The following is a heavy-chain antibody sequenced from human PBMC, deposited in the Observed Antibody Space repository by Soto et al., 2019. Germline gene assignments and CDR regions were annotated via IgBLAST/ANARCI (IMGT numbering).Heavy chain of an antibody. Sequence: EVQLVESGGGLVQPGRSLRLSCAASGFTFDDYAMHWVRQAPGKGLEWVSGISWNSGSIGYADSVKGRFTISRDNAKNSLYLQMNSLRAEDTALYYCAKDLVGAVAGTSGAFDIWGQGTMVTVSS. CDR2: ISWNSGSI. CDR1: GFTFDDYA. D-gene: IGHD6-19*01. CDR3: AKDLVGAVAGTSGAFDI. V-gene: IGHV3-9*01. J-gene: IGHJ3*02.